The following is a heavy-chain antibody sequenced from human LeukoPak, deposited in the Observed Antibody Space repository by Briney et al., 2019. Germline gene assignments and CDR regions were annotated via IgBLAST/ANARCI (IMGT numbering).Heavy chain of an antibody. Sequence: SETLSLTCTVSGGSISSYYWSWIRQPPGKGLEWIGYIYYSGSTNYNPSLKSRVTISVDTSKNHFSLKLSSVTAADTAVYYCARDHQQWLVSGYYYYGMDVWGQGTTVTVSS. CDR2: IYYSGST. CDR3: ARDHQQWLVSGYYYYGMDV. D-gene: IGHD6-19*01. J-gene: IGHJ6*02. CDR1: GGSISSYY. V-gene: IGHV4-59*01.